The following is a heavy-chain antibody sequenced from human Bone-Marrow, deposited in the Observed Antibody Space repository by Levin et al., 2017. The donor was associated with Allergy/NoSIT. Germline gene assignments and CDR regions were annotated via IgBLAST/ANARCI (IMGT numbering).Heavy chain of an antibody. V-gene: IGHV3-48*02. CDR2: ISRTSDII. CDR3: ARIYCSSVSCSSAIGYDYFDY. Sequence: PGGSLRLSCAASGFTFSSYTMSWVRQAPGGGLEWLSYISRTSDIIYYADSVKGRFSISRDNDKKSLYLQMNRLRDDDTAVYYCARIYCSSVSCSSAIGYDYFDYWGQGSLVTVSS. J-gene: IGHJ4*02. CDR1: GFTFSSYT. D-gene: IGHD2-2*01.